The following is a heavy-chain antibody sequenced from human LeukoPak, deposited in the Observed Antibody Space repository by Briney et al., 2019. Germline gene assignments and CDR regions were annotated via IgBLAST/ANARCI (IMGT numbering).Heavy chain of an antibody. Sequence: GGSLRLSCAASGFAFNTFAMHWVRQAPGKGLEWVALISYDGSNEDYADSGKGRFTISRDNSKDTLYLEMNSLRDEDTAVYYCAKGRHYSHSPGYFQHWGQGTLVTVSS. CDR2: ISYDGSNE. J-gene: IGHJ1*01. CDR1: GFAFNTFA. V-gene: IGHV3-30*18. D-gene: IGHD4-11*01. CDR3: AKGRHYSHSPGYFQH.